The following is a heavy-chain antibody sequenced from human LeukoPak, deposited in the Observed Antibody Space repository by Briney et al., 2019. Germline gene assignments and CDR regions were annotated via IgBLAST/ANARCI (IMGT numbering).Heavy chain of an antibody. D-gene: IGHD6-13*01. CDR3: ARGGEQQLDDAFDI. Sequence: ASVKVSFKASGYTFTSYGISWVRQAPGQGLEWMGWINAYNGNTGYAQKFQGRVTMTRNTSISTAYMELSSLRSEDTAVYYCARGGEQQLDDAFDIWGQGTMVTVSS. CDR2: INAYNGNT. J-gene: IGHJ3*02. CDR1: GYTFTSYG. V-gene: IGHV1-8*02.